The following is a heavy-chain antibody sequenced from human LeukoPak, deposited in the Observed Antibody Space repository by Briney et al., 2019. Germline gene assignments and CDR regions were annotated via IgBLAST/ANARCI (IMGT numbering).Heavy chain of an antibody. CDR2: INHSGST. CDR3: AIGYSSFNY. CDR1: GGSFSGYY. D-gene: IGHD6-19*01. Sequence: SETLSLTCAVHGGSFSGYYWSWIRQPPGKGLEWIGEINHSGSTNYNPSLKSRVTISVDTSKNQFSLKLSSVTAADTAVYYCAIGYSSFNYWGQGTLVTVSS. J-gene: IGHJ4*02. V-gene: IGHV4-34*01.